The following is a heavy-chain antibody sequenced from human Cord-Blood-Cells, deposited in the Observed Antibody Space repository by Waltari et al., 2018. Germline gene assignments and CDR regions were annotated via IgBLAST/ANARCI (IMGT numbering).Heavy chain of an antibody. Sequence: EVQLVESGGGLVKPGFTFSSYSMNWVRQAPGKGLEWVQSISSSSSYIYYADSVKGRFTISRDNAKNSLYLQMNSLRAEDTAVYYCARDSGVLRYFDWLSNYYYYYGMDVWGQGTTVTVSS. D-gene: IGHD3-9*01. V-gene: IGHV3-21*01. CDR2: ISSSSSYI. CDR3: ARDSGVLRYFDWLSNYYYYYGMDV. CDR1: FTFSSYS. J-gene: IGHJ6*02.